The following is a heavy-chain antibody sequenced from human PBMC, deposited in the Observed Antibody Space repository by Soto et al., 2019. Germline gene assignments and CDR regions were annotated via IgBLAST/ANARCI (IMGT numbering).Heavy chain of an antibody. CDR2: ISSSSSTI. J-gene: IGHJ5*02. CDR3: ARESAALNWFDP. V-gene: IGHV3-48*02. CDR1: GFTFSSYS. D-gene: IGHD2-2*01. Sequence: EVQLVESGGGLVQPGGSLRLSCAASGFTFSSYSMNWVRQAPGKGLEWVSYISSSSSTIYYADSVKVRFTISRDNAKNSLYLQMNSLRDEDTAVYYCARESAALNWFDPWGQGTLVTVSS.